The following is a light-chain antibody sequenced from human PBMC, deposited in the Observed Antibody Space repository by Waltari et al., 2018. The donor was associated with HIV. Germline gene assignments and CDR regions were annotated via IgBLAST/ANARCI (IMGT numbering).Light chain of an antibody. J-gene: IGKJ1*01. Sequence: DIQMTQSTSSLSASVGDRVTITCRASQNIERYLNWYQQKPGKAPELLIHTASSLQGGVPSRFSGSGSGTEFTLTISSLQPEDLATYYCQQRYNTPPWTFAPGTKVEFK. V-gene: IGKV1-39*01. CDR3: QQRYNTPPWT. CDR1: QNIERY. CDR2: TAS.